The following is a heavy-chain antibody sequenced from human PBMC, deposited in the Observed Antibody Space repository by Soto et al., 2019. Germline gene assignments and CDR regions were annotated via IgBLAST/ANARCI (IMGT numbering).Heavy chain of an antibody. J-gene: IGHJ5*02. D-gene: IGHD5-12*01. CDR2: FDPEDGET. CDR3: ATGGYRSDFYRT. Sequence: QVQLLQSGAEVKKPGASVKVSCKVSGCTVTELSMHWVRQTPGKGLEWMGGFDPEDGETIYAQKFQGRVTMTEDTSTDTGYMEMSSLRSEDTAVYYCATGGYRSDFYRTWGQGTLVTVSS. V-gene: IGHV1-24*01. CDR1: GCTVTELS.